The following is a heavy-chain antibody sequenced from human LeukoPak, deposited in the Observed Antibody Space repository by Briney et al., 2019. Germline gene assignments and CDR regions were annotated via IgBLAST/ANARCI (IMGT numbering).Heavy chain of an antibody. CDR1: GFIVSSNH. D-gene: IGHD3-10*01. CDR2: TYSGDTT. Sequence: PGGSLRLSCAASGFIVSSNHINWVRQTPAKGLEWVSITYSGDTTYYADSVKGRFTISRDNSKNTLYLQMNSLRVEDTAVYYCARERPGSRVLDYWGQGKRGHRLL. CDR3: ARERPGSRVLDY. J-gene: IGHJ4*02. V-gene: IGHV3-66*01.